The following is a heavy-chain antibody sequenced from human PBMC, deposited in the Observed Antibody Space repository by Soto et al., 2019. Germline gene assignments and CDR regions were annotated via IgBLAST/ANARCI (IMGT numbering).Heavy chain of an antibody. CDR1: GGSFSGYY. J-gene: IGHJ4*02. Sequence: SETLSLTCAVYGGSFSGYYWSWIRQPPGKGLEWIGEINHSGSTNYNPSLKSRVTISVDTSKNQFSLKLSSVTAADTAVYYCARAYSGNVWQWGQGTLVTVSS. D-gene: IGHD2-21*01. CDR3: ARAYSGNVWQ. CDR2: INHSGST. V-gene: IGHV4-34*01.